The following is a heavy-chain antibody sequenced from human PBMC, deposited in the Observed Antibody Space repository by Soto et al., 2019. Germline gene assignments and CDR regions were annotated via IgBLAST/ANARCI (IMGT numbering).Heavy chain of an antibody. V-gene: IGHV1-18*01. D-gene: IGHD1-26*01. J-gene: IGHJ4*02. Sequence: ASVKVSCKASGYNIITYGISWVRQAPGQAPEWKGRISGYNGNKNYPPNFQGKVSMTIDIFSISTFMELRSLRSDDTAVYYCARGPSLPYIVGALTFDFWGQGTPVTVSS. CDR2: ISGYNGNK. CDR3: ARGPSLPYIVGALTFDF. CDR1: GYNIITYG.